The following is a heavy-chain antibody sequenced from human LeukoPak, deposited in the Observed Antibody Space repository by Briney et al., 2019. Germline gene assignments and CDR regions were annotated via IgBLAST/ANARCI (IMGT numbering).Heavy chain of an antibody. V-gene: IGHV4-39*07. CDR1: GGSINSRSYY. Sequence: PSETLSLTCTVSGGSINSRSYYWGWVRQPPGKGLEWVGSIYYNGNTYYNHNPSLKSRVSISVDTSKNQFSLKLTSVTAADTAVYYCARYGSVPYHYYGMDVWGQGTTVTVSS. J-gene: IGHJ6*02. CDR3: ARYGSVPYHYYGMDV. CDR2: IYYNGNT. D-gene: IGHD3-10*01.